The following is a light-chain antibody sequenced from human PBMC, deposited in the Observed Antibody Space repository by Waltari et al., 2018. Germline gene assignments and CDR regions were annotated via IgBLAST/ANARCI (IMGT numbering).Light chain of an antibody. CDR1: QTITNW. CDR2: KAS. V-gene: IGKV1-5*03. CDR3: QQFNSFPWT. J-gene: IGKJ1*01. Sequence: DIQMTQSPSSLPASVGDRVTITCRASQTITNWLAWYQQKPGKAPKLLIYKASTLESGVPSRFSGSGSGTEFTLTISSLQPGDFATYYCQQFNSFPWTFGHGTTVEIK.